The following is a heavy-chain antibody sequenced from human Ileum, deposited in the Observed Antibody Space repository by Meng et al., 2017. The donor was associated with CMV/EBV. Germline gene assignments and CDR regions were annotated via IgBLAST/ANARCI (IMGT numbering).Heavy chain of an antibody. J-gene: IGHJ4*02. Sequence: GGSLRLSCAASGFIVSNNHRTWVRQAPGKGLEYVSIIYSGGSTDSVDSVKGRFTISRDTSKNTLFLQMNSLRLEDTAVYYCPRGGYYGARGQGTLVTVSS. D-gene: IGHD3-10*01. V-gene: IGHV3-66*02. CDR3: PRGGYYGA. CDR2: IYSGGST. CDR1: GFIVSNNH.